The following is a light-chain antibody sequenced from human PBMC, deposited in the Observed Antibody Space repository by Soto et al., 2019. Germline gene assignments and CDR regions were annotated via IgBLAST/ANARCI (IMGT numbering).Light chain of an antibody. Sequence: DIQMTQSPSSLSASVGDRVTITCRASETISSYLNWYQQKSGKAPRLLIYGASSLQSGVPSRFSGSGSGTHFTLTISCLQPEDFATYYCQQSYSSPPITFGQGTRLEIK. CDR2: GAS. J-gene: IGKJ5*01. V-gene: IGKV1-39*01. CDR1: ETISSY. CDR3: QQSYSSPPIT.